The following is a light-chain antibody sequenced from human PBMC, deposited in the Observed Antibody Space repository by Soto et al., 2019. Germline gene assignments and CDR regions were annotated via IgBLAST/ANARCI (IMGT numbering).Light chain of an antibody. CDR3: QQYGSSPQT. CDR1: QTVRTNY. CDR2: GAS. Sequence: EIVLTQSPGTLSLSPGERATLSCRASQTVRTNYLAWYQQRPGQAPRLVIYGASTRATGIADRFSGSGSGTAFTLTITRLEPEDFAVYFCQQYGSSPQTFGQGTKVDIK. V-gene: IGKV3-20*01. J-gene: IGKJ1*01.